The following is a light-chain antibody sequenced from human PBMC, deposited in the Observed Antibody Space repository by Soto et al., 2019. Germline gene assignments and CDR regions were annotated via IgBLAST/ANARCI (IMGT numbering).Light chain of an antibody. CDR2: DVS. CDR3: QQFNIYPIT. Sequence: IQVTQSRSSLSASVGDRVTITCRASQDIRGALAWYQQKPGKAPKLLIYDVSTVQSGVPSRFSGRGSGTEVTLTITSLQPEDFATYYCQQFNIYPITFGQGTRLDI. CDR1: QDIRGA. V-gene: IGKV1-13*02. J-gene: IGKJ5*01.